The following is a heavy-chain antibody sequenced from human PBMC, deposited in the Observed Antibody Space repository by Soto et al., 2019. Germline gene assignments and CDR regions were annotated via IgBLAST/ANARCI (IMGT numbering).Heavy chain of an antibody. D-gene: IGHD3-10*01. CDR3: VRAAFGSVARGYGMDV. J-gene: IGHJ6*02. V-gene: IGHV1-46*01. CDR2: IDPSGGRI. Sequence: QLQLVQSGAEVKKPGASVKVSCEASGNTVTSYYLHWVRQAPGQGPEWMGVIDPSGGRIEYAQKFQGRLSMTRDTSTITVYMGLSSLRSEDTAVYYCVRAAFGSVARGYGMDVWGQGTTVTVSS. CDR1: GNTVTSYY.